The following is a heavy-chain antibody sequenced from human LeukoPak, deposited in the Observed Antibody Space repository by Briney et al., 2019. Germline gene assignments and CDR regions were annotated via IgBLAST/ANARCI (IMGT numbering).Heavy chain of an antibody. Sequence: ASEKVSCKASGYTFTGYYMHWVRQAPGQGLEWMGWINPNSGGTNYAQKFQGRVTTTRDTSISTAYMELSRLRSDDTAVYYCAREDGYYGSGSYLDVWGKGTTVTVSS. V-gene: IGHV1-2*02. J-gene: IGHJ6*03. D-gene: IGHD3-10*01. CDR3: AREDGYYGSGSYLDV. CDR1: GYTFTGYY. CDR2: INPNSGGT.